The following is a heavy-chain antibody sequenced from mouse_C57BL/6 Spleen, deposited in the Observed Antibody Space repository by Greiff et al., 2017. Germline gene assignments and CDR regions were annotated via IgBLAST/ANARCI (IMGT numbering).Heavy chain of an antibody. CDR3: ARSWDWYFDV. D-gene: IGHD4-1*01. Sequence: QVTLKESGPGILQSSQTLSLTCSFSGFSLSTSGMGVSWLRQPSGKGLEWLAHIYWDDDKRYNPSLKSRLTICKNTSRNQVFLKSTSVDTADTATYCCARSWDWYFDVWGTGTTVTVSS. CDR2: IYWDDDK. J-gene: IGHJ1*03. V-gene: IGHV8-12*01. CDR1: GFSLSTSGMG.